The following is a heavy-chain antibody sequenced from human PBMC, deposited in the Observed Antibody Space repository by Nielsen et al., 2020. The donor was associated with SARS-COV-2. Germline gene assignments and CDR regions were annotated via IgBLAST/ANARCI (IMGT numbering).Heavy chain of an antibody. D-gene: IGHD3-22*01. Sequence: SVKVSCKASGGTFSSYAISWVRQAPGQGLEWMGGIIPIFGTANYAQKFQGRVTITADESTSTAYMELSSLRSEDTAVYYCARPRYYYDSSGYYQIDAFDIWGQGTMVTVSS. CDR1: GGTFSSYA. CDR2: IIPIFGTA. CDR3: ARPRYYYDSSGYYQIDAFDI. V-gene: IGHV1-69*13. J-gene: IGHJ3*02.